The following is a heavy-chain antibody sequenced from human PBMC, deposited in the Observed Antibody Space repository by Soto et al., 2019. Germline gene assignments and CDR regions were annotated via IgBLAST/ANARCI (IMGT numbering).Heavy chain of an antibody. CDR3: ARRQVGVTKGNSWFDS. J-gene: IGHJ5*01. Sequence: EVHLLESGGGLLQPGGSLRLSCSASGFDFSTHAMNWVRQAPGKGLEWVAAISDSGDNSNYAASVKGRFTISRDNSKHTLYLQMNGLRAEDTAVYFCARRQVGVTKGNSWFDSWGQGTLVTVSS. CDR1: GFDFSTHA. CDR2: ISDSGDNS. D-gene: IGHD1-26*01. V-gene: IGHV3-23*01.